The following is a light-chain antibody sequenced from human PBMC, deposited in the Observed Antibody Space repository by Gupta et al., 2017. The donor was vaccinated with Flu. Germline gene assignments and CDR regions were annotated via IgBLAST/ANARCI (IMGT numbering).Light chain of an antibody. CDR3: QQSYNSPS. Sequence: DIQMTQSPSSLSASVGDRVTITCRASQSITFYLNWYQQKPGKAPKLLIYAASSLQSGIPSRFSGSGSGTDFTLTISSLQPEDCATYYCQQSYNSPSFGGGTKVEIK. V-gene: IGKV1-39*01. J-gene: IGKJ4*01. CDR2: AAS. CDR1: QSITFY.